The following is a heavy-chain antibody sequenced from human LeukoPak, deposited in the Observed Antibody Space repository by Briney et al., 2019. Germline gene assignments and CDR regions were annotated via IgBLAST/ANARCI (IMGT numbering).Heavy chain of an antibody. Sequence: SQTLSLTCAIFGDSVSSKNAAWNWIRQTPSRGLEWLGNTYFRSKWYTEYSASVKSRITVRPDTSKNQFSLKLSSVTAADTAVYYCARHAMEPGGASHFDYWGQGTLVTVSS. D-gene: IGHD1-1*01. J-gene: IGHJ4*02. CDR3: ARHAMEPGGASHFDY. CDR2: TYFRSKWYT. CDR1: GDSVSSKNAA. V-gene: IGHV6-1*01.